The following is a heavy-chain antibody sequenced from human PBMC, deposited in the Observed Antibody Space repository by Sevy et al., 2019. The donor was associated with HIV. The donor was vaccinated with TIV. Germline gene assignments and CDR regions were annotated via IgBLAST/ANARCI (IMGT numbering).Heavy chain of an antibody. Sequence: GGSLRLSCAASEVTLSSYGIHWVRQAPGKGLEWVAVIGYDGSNIHYADSVKGRFTISRDNSKDTYFLQMDSLRAEDTAIYYCARDARIFGDYLLAYFDYWGQGTLVTVSS. D-gene: IGHD3-9*01. J-gene: IGHJ4*02. CDR3: ARDARIFGDYLLAYFDY. CDR1: EVTLSSYG. V-gene: IGHV3-30*12. CDR2: IGYDGSNI.